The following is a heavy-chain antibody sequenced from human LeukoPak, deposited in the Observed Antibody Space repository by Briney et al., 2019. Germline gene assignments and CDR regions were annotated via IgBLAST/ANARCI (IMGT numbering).Heavy chain of an antibody. Sequence: GGSLRLSCAASGFTFSSYAMTWVGQAPGKGLEWVSAIGPSGYNTYYADSVKGRFTISRDKSKNTLYLQMNSLRAEDTAVYYCAKDAHSSSSTGWGQGTLVTVSS. CDR3: AKDAHSSSSTG. J-gene: IGHJ4*02. CDR1: GFTFSSYA. V-gene: IGHV3-23*01. CDR2: IGPSGYNT. D-gene: IGHD6-13*01.